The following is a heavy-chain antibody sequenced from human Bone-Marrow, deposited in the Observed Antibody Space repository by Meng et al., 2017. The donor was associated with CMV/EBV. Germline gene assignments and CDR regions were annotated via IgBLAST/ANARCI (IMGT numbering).Heavy chain of an antibody. Sequence: GGSLRLSCAASGFTFSSYAMHWVRQAPGKGLEWVSSISSSSSYIYYADSVKGRFTISRDNAKNSLYLQMNSLRAEDTAVYYCAREGAGYCSSTSCYVTYYYYGMDVWGQGTTVAVSS. D-gene: IGHD2-2*01. CDR1: GFTFSSYA. CDR3: AREGAGYCSSTSCYVTYYYYGMDV. V-gene: IGHV3-21*01. CDR2: ISSSSSYI. J-gene: IGHJ6*02.